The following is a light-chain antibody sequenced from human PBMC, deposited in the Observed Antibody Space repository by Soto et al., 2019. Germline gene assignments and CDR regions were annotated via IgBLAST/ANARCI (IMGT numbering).Light chain of an antibody. J-gene: IGKJ4*01. Sequence: EIVLTQSPATLSLSPGERATLSCRASQSVSSYLAWYHQKPGQAPRLLIYDASNRATGIPARFSGSGSGTDFTLTISSLEPEDFAVYYCQQRSNWPFFGGGTKVDIK. CDR3: QQRSNWPF. CDR2: DAS. V-gene: IGKV3-11*01. CDR1: QSVSSY.